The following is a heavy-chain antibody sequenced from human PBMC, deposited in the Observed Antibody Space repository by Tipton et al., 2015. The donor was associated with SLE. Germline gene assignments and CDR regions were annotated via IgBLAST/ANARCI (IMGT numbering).Heavy chain of an antibody. Sequence: GSLRLSCVASGSRTSNYMHWVRQGPGKGLVWVSRLKTDDGYTSYADSVKGRFTISRDNAKNTLYLQMNSLRAEDTAVYYCIRYNNGWDWGQGTLVTVSS. CDR1: GSRTSNY. V-gene: IGHV3-74*01. CDR2: LKTDDGYT. J-gene: IGHJ4*02. D-gene: IGHD3-10*01. CDR3: IRYNNGWD.